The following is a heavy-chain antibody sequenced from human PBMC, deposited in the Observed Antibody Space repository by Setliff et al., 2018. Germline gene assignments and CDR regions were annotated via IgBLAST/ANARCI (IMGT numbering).Heavy chain of an antibody. J-gene: IGHJ4*02. CDR3: ARGNDRMRTFDY. Sequence: SETLSLTCTVSGGPISSGGYYWSWIRQHPGKGLEWIGYIYYSGSTYYNPSLKSLVTISVDTSKNQFSLKLSSVTAADTAVYYCARGNDRMRTFDYWGQGTLVTVSS. CDR1: GGPISSGGYY. V-gene: IGHV4-31*01. D-gene: IGHD1-1*01. CDR2: IYYSGST.